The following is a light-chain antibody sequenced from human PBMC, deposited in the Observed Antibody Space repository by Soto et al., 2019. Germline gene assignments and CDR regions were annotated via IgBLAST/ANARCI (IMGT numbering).Light chain of an antibody. J-gene: IGLJ1*01. CDR3: QSYDSSLGLGV. CDR2: GNS. V-gene: IGLV1-40*01. Sequence: QSVLTQPPSVSGAPGQRVTITCTGSSSNIGAGYDVHWYQQLPGTAPKLLIYGNSNRPSGVPDRFSGSKSGTSASLAITGLQVEDEADYYCQSYDSSLGLGVFGTGTKLTVL. CDR1: SSNIGAGYD.